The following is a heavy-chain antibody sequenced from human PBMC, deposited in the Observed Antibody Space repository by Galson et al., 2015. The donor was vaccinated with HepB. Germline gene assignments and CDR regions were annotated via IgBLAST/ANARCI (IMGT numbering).Heavy chain of an antibody. J-gene: IGHJ3*02. CDR1: GFTFSSYW. CDR2: INSDGSST. D-gene: IGHD2-2*01. CDR3: ATLGTLGYCSSTSCPDAFGI. Sequence: SLRLSCAASGFTFSSYWMHWVRQAPGKGLVWVSRINSDGSSTSYADSVKGRFTISRDNAKNTLYLQMNSLRDEDTAVYYCATLGTLGYCSSTSCPDAFGIWGQGTMVTVSS. V-gene: IGHV3-74*01.